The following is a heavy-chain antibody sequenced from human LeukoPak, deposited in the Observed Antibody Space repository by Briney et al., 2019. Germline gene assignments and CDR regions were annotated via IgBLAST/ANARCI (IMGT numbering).Heavy chain of an antibody. CDR2: VSGSGDNT. D-gene: IGHD4-11*01. CDR1: GFTFNNYA. CDR3: ARWGNDYSQFDS. Sequence: PGGSRRLSCAASGFTFNNYAMTWVRQAPGKGLEWVSVVSGSGDNTNYADSVKGRFTISRDNSKNTLFLQMNSLRTEDTAVYFCARWGNDYSQFDSWGQGTLVTVS. V-gene: IGHV3-23*01. J-gene: IGHJ4*02.